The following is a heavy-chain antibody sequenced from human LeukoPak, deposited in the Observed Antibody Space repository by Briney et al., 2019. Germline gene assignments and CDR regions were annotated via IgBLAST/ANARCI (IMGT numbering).Heavy chain of an antibody. J-gene: IGHJ4*02. CDR2: INHSGNT. D-gene: IGHD5-18*01. Sequence: SETLSLTCAVYGGSFSGYYWSWIRQPPGKGLEWIGEINHSGNTNYNPSLKSRVTISLDTSKNQFSLKLSSVTAADTAVYYCARHSTMWYSYGYFDYWGQGTLVTVSS. CDR1: GGSFSGYY. V-gene: IGHV4-34*01. CDR3: ARHSTMWYSYGYFDY.